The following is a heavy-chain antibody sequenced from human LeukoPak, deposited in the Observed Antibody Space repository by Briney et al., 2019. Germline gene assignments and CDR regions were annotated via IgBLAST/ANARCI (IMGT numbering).Heavy chain of an antibody. D-gene: IGHD1-26*01. V-gene: IGHV3-30*18. CDR3: AKGPSGSYFPY. J-gene: IGHJ4*02. CDR1: GFTFSSYG. Sequence: GGSLRLSCAASGFTFSSYGMHWVRQAPGKGLEWVAVISYDGSNKYYADSVKGRFTISRDNSKNTPYLQMNSLRAEDTAVYYCAKGPSGSYFPYWGQGTLVTVSS. CDR2: ISYDGSNK.